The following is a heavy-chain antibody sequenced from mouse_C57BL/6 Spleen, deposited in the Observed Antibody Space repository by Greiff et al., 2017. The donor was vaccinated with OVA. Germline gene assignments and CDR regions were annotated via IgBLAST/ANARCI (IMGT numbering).Heavy chain of an antibody. Sequence: EVKLMESGPGLVKPSQSLSLTCSVTGYSITSGYYWNWIRQFPGNKLEWMGYISYDGSNNYNPSLKNRISITRDTSKNQFFLKLNSVTTEDTATYYCARESYYGSSFYAMDYWGQGTSVTVSS. V-gene: IGHV3-6*01. J-gene: IGHJ4*01. CDR3: ARESYYGSSFYAMDY. CDR1: GYSITSGYY. D-gene: IGHD1-1*01. CDR2: ISYDGSN.